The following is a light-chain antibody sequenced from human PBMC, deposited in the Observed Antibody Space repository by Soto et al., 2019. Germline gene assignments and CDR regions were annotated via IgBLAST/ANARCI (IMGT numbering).Light chain of an antibody. CDR1: SSDVGGYNY. Sequence: QSALTQPASVSGSPGQSITISCTGTSSDVGGYNYVSWYQQHPGKAPKLMIYDVSNRPSGISNRFSGSKSGNTASLTISGLQAEDEADYYCSSYRISSTPSWVFGGGTQLTVL. V-gene: IGLV2-14*03. CDR2: DVS. CDR3: SSYRISSTPSWV. J-gene: IGLJ3*02.